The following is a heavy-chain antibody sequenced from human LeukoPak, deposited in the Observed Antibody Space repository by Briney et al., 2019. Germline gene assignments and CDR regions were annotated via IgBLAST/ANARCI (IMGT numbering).Heavy chain of an antibody. CDR1: GGSISSYY. Sequence: SETLSLTCTVSGGSISSYYWSWIRQPPGKGLEWIGYIYYSGSTNYNPSLKSRATISVDTSKNQFSLKLSSVTAADTAVYYCARGAGRLYGMDVWGQGTTVTVSS. V-gene: IGHV4-59*08. D-gene: IGHD6-19*01. CDR2: IYYSGST. J-gene: IGHJ6*02. CDR3: ARGAGRLYGMDV.